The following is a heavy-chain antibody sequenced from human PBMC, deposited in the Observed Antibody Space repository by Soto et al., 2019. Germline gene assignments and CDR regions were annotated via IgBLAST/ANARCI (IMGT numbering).Heavy chain of an antibody. J-gene: IGHJ5*02. CDR2: INPSGGST. V-gene: IGHV1-46*03. D-gene: IGHD6-19*01. CDR1: GERKTRYD. CDR3: ARVHSSGWWS. Sequence: GASVEVRCEASGERKTRYDMEGVQQEKGQGLEWVGIINPSGGSTSYAQKFQGRVTMSRDTSTSTVYMELSSLRSEDTAVYYRARVHSSGWWSWGQGTLVTVSS.